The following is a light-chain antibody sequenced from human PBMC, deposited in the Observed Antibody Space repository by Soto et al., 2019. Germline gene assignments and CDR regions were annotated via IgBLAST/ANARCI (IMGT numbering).Light chain of an antibody. J-gene: IGKJ4*01. V-gene: IGKV3D-15*01. CDR2: GAS. CDR3: QQYNNWPLT. Sequence: EIVMTQSPVTLSVSPGERATLSCRASQSVNNNLAWYQQKPGQAPRLLIYGASNRATGIPARFSGTGSGTEFTLTISSLQSEDFAIYYCQQYNNWPLTFGGGTKVEIK. CDR1: QSVNNN.